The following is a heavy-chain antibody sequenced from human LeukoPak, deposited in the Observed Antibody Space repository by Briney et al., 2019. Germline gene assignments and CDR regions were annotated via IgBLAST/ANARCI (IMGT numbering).Heavy chain of an antibody. V-gene: IGHV3-23*01. D-gene: IGHD3-22*01. CDR2: ISGSGGST. J-gene: IGHJ4*02. CDR3: ATGGYYSPLRN. Sequence: GGSLRLSCAASGFTFSSYGMSWVRQAPGKGLEWVSGISGSGGSTYSDSVKGRFTISRDNSKNTLYLQMNSLRVEDTAVYYCATGGYYSPLRNWGQGTLVTVSS. CDR1: GFTFSSYG.